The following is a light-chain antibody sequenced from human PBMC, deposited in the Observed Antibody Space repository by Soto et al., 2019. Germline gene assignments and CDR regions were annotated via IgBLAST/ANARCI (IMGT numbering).Light chain of an antibody. CDR2: GAS. V-gene: IGKV3-20*01. CDR1: QSVSSSY. CDR3: QQYGSSPM. Sequence: EIVFTQSPGTLSLSPGERATLSCRASQSVSSSYLAWYQQKPGKAPRLLIYGASSRATGIPDRFSGSGSGTDFTLTIRRLEPEDFAVYYCQQYGSSPMFGQGTKVDIK. J-gene: IGKJ1*01.